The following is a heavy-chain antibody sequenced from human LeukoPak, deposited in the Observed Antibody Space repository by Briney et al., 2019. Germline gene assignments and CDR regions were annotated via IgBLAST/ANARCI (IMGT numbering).Heavy chain of an antibody. CDR2: ISGGGVRT. CDR1: GFTFSSYA. V-gene: IGHV3-23*01. Sequence: GGSLRLSCAASGFTFSSYAMSWVRQAPGKGLEWVSAISGGGVRTYYADSVKGRFTISRDNSKDTLNLQMHSLRAEDTAIYYCAKDGAGTTRVEYFQHWGQGTLVTVSS. D-gene: IGHD1-7*01. CDR3: AKDGAGTTRVEYFQH. J-gene: IGHJ1*01.